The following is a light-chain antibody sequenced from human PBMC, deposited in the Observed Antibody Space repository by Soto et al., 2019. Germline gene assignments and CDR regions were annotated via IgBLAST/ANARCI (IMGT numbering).Light chain of an antibody. Sequence: DIVMTQSPATLSASPGDRATLTCRASQSVSNYLAWYQQKPRQAPRLLIYGASTRATGIPARFSGSGSWTEVSLTIISRLSEDFAVYYCQQYNNRPPWTFGQGTKVEIK. J-gene: IGKJ1*01. CDR2: GAS. CDR3: QQYNNRPPWT. V-gene: IGKV3-15*01. CDR1: QSVSNY.